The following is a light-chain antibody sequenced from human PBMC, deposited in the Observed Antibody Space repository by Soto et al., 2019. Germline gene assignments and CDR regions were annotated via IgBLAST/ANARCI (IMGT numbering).Light chain of an antibody. J-gene: IGKJ3*01. CDR1: QSISSY. V-gene: IGKV1-39*01. CDR3: QQSYSTPLT. Sequence: DIQMTQSTSSLSASVGDRVTITCRASQSISSYLNRYQQKPWKAPKLLIYAASSLQSGVPPRFSGSGSVTDCTLTISRLPPEDFATDYCQQSYSTPLTSDPGKNVYIQ. CDR2: AAS.